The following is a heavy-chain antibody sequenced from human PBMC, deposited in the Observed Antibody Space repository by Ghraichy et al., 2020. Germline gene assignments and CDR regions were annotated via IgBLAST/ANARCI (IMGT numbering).Heavy chain of an antibody. D-gene: IGHD5-12*01. V-gene: IGHV3-30*18. CDR1: GFTFSSYG. Sequence: GGSLRLSCAASGFTFSSYGMHWVRQAPGKGLEWVAVISYDGSNKYYADSVKGRFTISRDNSKNTLYLQMNSLRAEDTAVYYCAKDGRGYSGYDFGLKATTGGMDVWGQGTTVTVSS. J-gene: IGHJ6*02. CDR2: ISYDGSNK. CDR3: AKDGRGYSGYDFGLKATTGGMDV.